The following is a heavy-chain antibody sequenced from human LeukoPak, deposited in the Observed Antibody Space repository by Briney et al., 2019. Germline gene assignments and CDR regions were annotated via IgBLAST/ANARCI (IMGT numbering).Heavy chain of an antibody. J-gene: IGHJ4*02. CDR3: TRTWWTEACSSSSCFTPDFDY. D-gene: IGHD2-2*02. CDR1: GGTFSSYA. CDR2: INSNSGAT. V-gene: IGHV1-2*06. Sequence: ASVKVSCKASGGTFSSYAISWVRQAPDQGLEWMGRINSNSGATVFAQKFQGRVTMTRDTSINTVYMELSSLEFDDTAVYYCTRTWWTEACSSSSCFTPDFDYWGQVTPVTVSS.